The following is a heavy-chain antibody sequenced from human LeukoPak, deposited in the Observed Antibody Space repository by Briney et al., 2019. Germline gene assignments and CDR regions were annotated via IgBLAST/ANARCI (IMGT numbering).Heavy chain of an antibody. CDR3: ARDHYYDSSGYYWLSWYFDL. J-gene: IGHJ2*01. CDR2: INPDGSTT. CDR1: GFTFSTYW. Sequence: GGSLRLSCAASGFTFSTYWMHWVRQAPWEAPVWVSRINPDGSTTTYADSVKGRFTISRDNAKNTLYLQMNSLRAEDTAVYYCARDHYYDSSGYYWLSWYFDLWGRGTLVTVSS. D-gene: IGHD3-22*01. V-gene: IGHV3-74*01.